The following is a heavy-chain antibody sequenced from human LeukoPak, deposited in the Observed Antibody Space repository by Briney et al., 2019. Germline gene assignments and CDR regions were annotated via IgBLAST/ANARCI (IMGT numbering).Heavy chain of an antibody. J-gene: IGHJ4*02. CDR1: GYTLTDYY. V-gene: IGHV1-2*02. Sequence: GASVKVSCKGSGYTLTDYYCIHWVRQAPGQGLEWMGWLNPKSGDTNYAQKFQGRVTVTRDTSISTAYMELSRLRSDDTAVYYCARPSSTDYVWGQGTQVTVSS. D-gene: IGHD2-2*01. CDR2: LNPKSGDT. CDR3: ARPSSTDYV.